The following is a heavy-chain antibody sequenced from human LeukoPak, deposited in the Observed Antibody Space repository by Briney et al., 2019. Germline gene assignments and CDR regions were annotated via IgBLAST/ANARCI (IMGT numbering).Heavy chain of an antibody. CDR1: GFTLSSYS. J-gene: IGHJ4*02. V-gene: IGHV3-21*01. Sequence: GGSLRLSCAASGFTLSSYSMNWVRQAPGKGLEWVSSISSSSSYIYYADSVKGRFTISRDNAKNSLYLQMNSLRAEDTAVYYCAREVVRGSFDYWGQGTLVTVSS. D-gene: IGHD3-10*01. CDR3: AREVVRGSFDY. CDR2: ISSSSSYI.